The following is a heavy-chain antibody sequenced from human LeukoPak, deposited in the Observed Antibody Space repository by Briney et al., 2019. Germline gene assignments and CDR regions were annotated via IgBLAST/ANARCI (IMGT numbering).Heavy chain of an antibody. CDR1: GFTLSSYA. J-gene: IGHJ5*02. CDR2: ISGSGGST. Sequence: GGSLRLSCAASGFTLSSYAMSWVRQAPGKGLEWVSAISGSGGSTYYADSVKGRFTISRDNSKNTLYLQMNSLRAEDTAVYYCAKDRRITMVRGVISVGWFDPWGQGTLVTVSS. D-gene: IGHD3-10*01. CDR3: AKDRRITMVRGVISVGWFDP. V-gene: IGHV3-23*01.